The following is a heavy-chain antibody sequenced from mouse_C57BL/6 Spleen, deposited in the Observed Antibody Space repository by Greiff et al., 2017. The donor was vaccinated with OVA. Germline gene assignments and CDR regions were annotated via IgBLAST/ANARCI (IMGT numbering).Heavy chain of an antibody. D-gene: IGHD1-1*01. CDR3: AREGDYYGSSYEDWYFDV. CDR1: GFTFSDYY. J-gene: IGHJ1*03. Sequence: EVKLVESEGGLVQPGSSMKLSCTASGFTFSDYYMAWVRQVPEKGLEWVANINYDGSSTYYLDSLKSRFIISRDNAKNILYLQMSSLKSEDTATYYCAREGDYYGSSYEDWYFDVWGTGTTVTVSS. V-gene: IGHV5-16*01. CDR2: INYDGSST.